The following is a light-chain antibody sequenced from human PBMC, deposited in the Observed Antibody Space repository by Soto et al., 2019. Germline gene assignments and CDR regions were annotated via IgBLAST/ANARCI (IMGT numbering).Light chain of an antibody. J-gene: IGLJ2*01. CDR2: KDT. CDR3: QSADNRGVV. V-gene: IGLV3-25*02. Sequence: SYELTQTPSVSVSPGQTATITCSGDELPKQFVFWYQQKPGQAPVLVIQKDTERPAGIPERFSGSTSGTLVTLTISGVQAEDEADYYGQSADNRGVVFGGGTKVTVL. CDR1: ELPKQF.